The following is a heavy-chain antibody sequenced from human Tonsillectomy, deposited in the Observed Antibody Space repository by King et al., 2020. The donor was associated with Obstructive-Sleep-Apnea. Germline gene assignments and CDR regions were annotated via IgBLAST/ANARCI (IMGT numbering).Heavy chain of an antibody. Sequence: EVQLVESGGGLVQPGGSLRLSCAASGFTFSNYDMHWVRQVTGEGLEWVSIIGTAGDTYYADSVRGRFTTSRENAKNSLYLQMNSLRAGDTAVYYCARVQPGLWFGYDYWGQGTLVTISS. J-gene: IGHJ4*02. CDR2: IGTAGDT. CDR3: ARVQPGLWFGYDY. CDR1: GFTFSNYD. V-gene: IGHV3-13*01. D-gene: IGHD3-10*01.